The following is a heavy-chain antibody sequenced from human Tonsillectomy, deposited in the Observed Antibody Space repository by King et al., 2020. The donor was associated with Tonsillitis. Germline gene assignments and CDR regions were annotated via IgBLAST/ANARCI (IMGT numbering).Heavy chain of an antibody. CDR3: ARDWRRAVAASGAFDI. Sequence: VQLVESGGGVVQPGRSLRLSCAASGFTFSSYGMHWVRQAPGKGLEWVSVIWCDGSNKYYSDSVKGRFTISRDNSKNTLYLQMNSLRAEDTAVYYCARDWRRAVAASGAFDIWGQGTMVTVSS. J-gene: IGHJ3*02. V-gene: IGHV3-33*08. CDR1: GFTFSSYG. CDR2: IWCDGSNK. D-gene: IGHD6-19*01.